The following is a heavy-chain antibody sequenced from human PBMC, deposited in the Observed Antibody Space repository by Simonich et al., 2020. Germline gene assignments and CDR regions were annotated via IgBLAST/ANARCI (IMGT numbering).Heavy chain of an antibody. Sequence: EVQLVEYGGGLVKPGGSLRLSCAASGFTFSSYSMNWVRQAPGKGLDWVSSISSSISYIYYADSVKGRFTTSRDNAKNSLYLQMNSLRAEDTAVYYCARDAAGDYWGQGTLVTVSS. CDR2: ISSSISYI. V-gene: IGHV3-21*01. D-gene: IGHD6-13*01. CDR1: GFTFSSYS. CDR3: ARDAAGDY. J-gene: IGHJ4*02.